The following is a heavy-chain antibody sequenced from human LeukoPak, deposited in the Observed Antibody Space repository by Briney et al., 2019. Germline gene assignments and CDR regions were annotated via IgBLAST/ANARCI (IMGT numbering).Heavy chain of an antibody. CDR2: ISAYTGNT. CDR1: GGSFRNYA. V-gene: IGHV1-18*01. D-gene: IGHD6-13*01. Sequence: ASVKVSCKASGGSFRNYAISWVRQAPGRGLEWMGWISAYTGNTIYAQKFQGRVTMTTDTSTSTAYMELRSLRSDDTAVYYCARGKIAAAGSFDYWGQGTLVTVSS. CDR3: ARGKIAAAGSFDY. J-gene: IGHJ4*02.